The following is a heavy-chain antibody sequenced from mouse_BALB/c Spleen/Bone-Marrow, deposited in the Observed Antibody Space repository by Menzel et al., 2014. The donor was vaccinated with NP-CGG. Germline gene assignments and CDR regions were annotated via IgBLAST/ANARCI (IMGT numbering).Heavy chain of an antibody. Sequence: EVKLVESGGGLVQPGGSLKLSCAASGFTFSSYGMSWVRQTPDKRLELVATINSNGGSTYYPDSVKGRFTISRDNAKNTLYLQMSSLKSEDTAMYYCARDHDYDYWGQGTTLTVSS. CDR2: INSNGGST. V-gene: IGHV5-6-3*01. CDR3: ARDHDYDY. D-gene: IGHD2-4*01. CDR1: GFTFSSYG. J-gene: IGHJ2*01.